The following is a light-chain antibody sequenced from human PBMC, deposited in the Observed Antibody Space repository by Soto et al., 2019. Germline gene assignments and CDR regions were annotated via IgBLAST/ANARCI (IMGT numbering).Light chain of an antibody. CDR1: QDISNY. CDR2: DAS. Sequence: DIQMTQSPSSLSASVGDRVTITCQASQDISNYLNWYQQKPGKAPKLLIYDASNLETGVPSRFSGSGSGTDFTFTISSLQPEDIATYYCQQYDNLLMYTFVQGTKLEIK. CDR3: QQYDNLLMYT. V-gene: IGKV1-33*01. J-gene: IGKJ2*01.